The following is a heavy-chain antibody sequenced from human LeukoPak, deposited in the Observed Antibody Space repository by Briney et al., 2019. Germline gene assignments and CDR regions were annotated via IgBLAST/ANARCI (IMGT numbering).Heavy chain of an antibody. CDR1: GYTFTGYY. V-gene: IGHV1-2*02. J-gene: IGHJ4*02. D-gene: IGHD3-22*01. Sequence: ASVKVSCKASGYTFTGYYMHWVRQAPGQGLEWMGWINPNSGGTSYAQKFQGRVTMTRDTSTSTVYMELSSLRSEDTAVYYCARVPLHYDSSGYYDYWGQGTLVTVSS. CDR2: INPNSGGT. CDR3: ARVPLHYDSSGYYDY.